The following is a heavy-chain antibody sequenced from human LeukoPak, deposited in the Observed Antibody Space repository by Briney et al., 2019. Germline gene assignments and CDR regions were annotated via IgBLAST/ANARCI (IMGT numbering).Heavy chain of an antibody. J-gene: IGHJ4*02. D-gene: IGHD3-3*01. CDR1: GFTFSSYA. Sequence: GGSLRLSCAASGFTFSSYAMSWVRQAPGKGLEWVSAISGSGGSTYYADSVKGRFTISRDNAKNSLYLQMNSLRAEDTAVYYCARTYYDFWSGDYYFDYWGQGTLVTVSS. CDR3: ARTYYDFWSGDYYFDY. CDR2: ISGSGGST. V-gene: IGHV3-23*01.